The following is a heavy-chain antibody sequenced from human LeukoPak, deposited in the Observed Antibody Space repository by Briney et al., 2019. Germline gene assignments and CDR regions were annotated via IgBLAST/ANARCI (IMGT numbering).Heavy chain of an antibody. CDR3: TTHPAAVVVVPAALGY. CDR2: IKSKTDGGTT. Sequence: GTSLTLSCIASGFSFSYFAMHWVRQAPGKGLEWVGRIKSKTDGGTTDYAAPVKGRFTISRDDSKNTLYLQMNSLKTEDTAVYYCTTHPAAVVVVPAALGYWGQGTLVTVSS. J-gene: IGHJ4*02. CDR1: GFSFSYFA. D-gene: IGHD2-2*01. V-gene: IGHV3-15*01.